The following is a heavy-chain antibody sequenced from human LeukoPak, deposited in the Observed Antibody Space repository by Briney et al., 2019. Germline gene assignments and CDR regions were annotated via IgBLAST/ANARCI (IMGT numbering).Heavy chain of an antibody. V-gene: IGHV4-61*02. CDR2: VYTGGST. Sequence: SQTLSLTCTVSGASISSGNDYWSWIRQPAGKGLEWIGRVYTGGSTNYNPSHKSRVTISVDTSKNQFSLKLSSVTAADTAVYYCTREGLNMVRGVIPKEAWGWFDPWGQGTLVTVSS. D-gene: IGHD3-10*01. J-gene: IGHJ5*02. CDR1: GASISSGNDY. CDR3: TREGLNMVRGVIPKEAWGWFDP.